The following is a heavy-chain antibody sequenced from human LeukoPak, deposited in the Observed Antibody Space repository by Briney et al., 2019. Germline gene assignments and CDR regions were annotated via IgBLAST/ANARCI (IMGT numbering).Heavy chain of an antibody. V-gene: IGHV3-66*01. J-gene: IGHJ4*02. CDR1: GFTVSSNY. CDR2: IYSGGST. Sequence: GGSLRLSCAATGFTVSSNYMSWVRQAPGKGLEWVSVIYSGGSTYYADSVKGRFTISRDNSKNTLYLQMNSLRAEDTAVYYCARGMGPYYGSGSYHDYWGQGTLVTVSS. CDR3: ARGMGPYYGSGSYHDY. D-gene: IGHD3-10*01.